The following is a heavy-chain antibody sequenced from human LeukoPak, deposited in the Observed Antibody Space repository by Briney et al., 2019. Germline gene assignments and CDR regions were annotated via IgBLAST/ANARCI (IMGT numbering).Heavy chain of an antibody. D-gene: IGHD6-13*01. CDR1: GFTFSSYG. Sequence: GGTLRLSCAASGFTFSSYGMSWVRQAPGKGLEWVSAISGSGGSTYHADSVKGRFTISRDNSKNTLYLQMNSLRAEDTAVYYCAKDPRRYSRTGGYFDYWGQGTLVTVSS. J-gene: IGHJ4*02. CDR2: ISGSGGST. CDR3: AKDPRRYSRTGGYFDY. V-gene: IGHV3-23*01.